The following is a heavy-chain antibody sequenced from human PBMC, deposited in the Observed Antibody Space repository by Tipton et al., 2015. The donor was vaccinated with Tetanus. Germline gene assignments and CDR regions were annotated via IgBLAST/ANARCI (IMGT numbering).Heavy chain of an antibody. CDR3: VKDAGNYGDFFHFDN. V-gene: IGHV3-9*01. D-gene: IGHD4-17*01. CDR1: GFTFDDFA. CDR2: LSWNSGHI. Sequence: SLRLSCEAFGFTFDDFAMHWVRQGPGMGLEWVSGLSWNSGHIDYAPSVRGRFTISRDNAKNSLYLQMNSLRAEDTALYYCVKDAGNYGDFFHFDNWGQGTLVTVSS. J-gene: IGHJ4*02.